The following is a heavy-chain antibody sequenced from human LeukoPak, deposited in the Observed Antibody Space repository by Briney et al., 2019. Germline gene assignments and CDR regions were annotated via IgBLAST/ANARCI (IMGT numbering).Heavy chain of an antibody. Sequence: GASVKVSCKASGYTFTSYDINWVRQATGQGLEWMGWMNPNSGNTGYAQKFQGRLTIPRNTSISTAYMQLSSLRSEDTAVYYCARGAGSSSAYYYYYYYMDVWGKGTTVTVSS. V-gene: IGHV1-8*03. CDR2: MNPNSGNT. CDR1: GYTFTSYD. D-gene: IGHD6-6*01. CDR3: ARGAGSSSAYYYYYYYMDV. J-gene: IGHJ6*03.